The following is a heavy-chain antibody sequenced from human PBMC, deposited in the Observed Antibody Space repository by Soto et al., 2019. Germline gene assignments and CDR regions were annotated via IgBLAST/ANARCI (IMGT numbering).Heavy chain of an antibody. CDR1: GFTFSSYG. D-gene: IGHD6-19*01. J-gene: IGHJ4*02. Sequence: PGGSLRLSCAASGFTFSSYGMHWVRQAPGKGLEWVAVISYDGSNKYYADSVKGRFTISRDNSKNTLYLQMNSLRAEDTAVYYCAKSIGAVAGTLDYWGQGTLVTVS. V-gene: IGHV3-30*18. CDR2: ISYDGSNK. CDR3: AKSIGAVAGTLDY.